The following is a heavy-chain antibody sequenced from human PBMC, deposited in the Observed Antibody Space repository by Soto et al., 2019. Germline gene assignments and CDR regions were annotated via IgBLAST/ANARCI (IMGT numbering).Heavy chain of an antibody. CDR1: GFTLNSYW. D-gene: IGHD5-12*01. CDR3: AKGYSGYDFAN. J-gene: IGHJ4*02. Sequence: EVQLVESGGGLVQPGGSLRLSCAASGFTLNSYWMHWVRQAPGKGLVWVSRINGDGSGTTYADSVKGRFTISRDNAKNTLYLQMNSLSAEDTAVYFCAKGYSGYDFANWGQGTLVTVSS. CDR2: INGDGSGT. V-gene: IGHV3-74*01.